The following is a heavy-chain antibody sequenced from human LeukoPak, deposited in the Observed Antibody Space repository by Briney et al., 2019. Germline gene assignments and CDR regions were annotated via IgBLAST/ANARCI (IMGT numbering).Heavy chain of an antibody. D-gene: IGHD3-16*01. J-gene: IGHJ6*02. V-gene: IGHV3-7*03. CDR2: INHNGNVN. CDR1: GFTFSSYW. Sequence: GGSLRLACAASGFTFSSYWMNWARQAPGKGLEWVASINHNGNVNYYVDSVKGRFTISRDNAKNSLYLQMSNLRAEDTAVYFCARGGGLDVWGQGATVTVSS. CDR3: ARGGGLDV.